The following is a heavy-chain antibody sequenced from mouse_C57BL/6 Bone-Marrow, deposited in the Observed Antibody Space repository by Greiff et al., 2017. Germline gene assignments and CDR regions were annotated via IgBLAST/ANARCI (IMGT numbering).Heavy chain of an antibody. J-gene: IGHJ1*03. CDR2: INPNNGGT. CDR3: ASSIYYYGSSLWYCDV. CDR1: GYTFTDYN. Sequence: EVQLVESGPELVKPGASVKIPCKASGYTFTDYNMDWVKQSPGQSLEWIGDINPNNGGTIYNQKFKGKATLTVDKASSTAYLQLRSLTSEDTAVYYCASSIYYYGSSLWYCDVWGTGTTVTVSS. D-gene: IGHD1-1*01. V-gene: IGHV1-18*01.